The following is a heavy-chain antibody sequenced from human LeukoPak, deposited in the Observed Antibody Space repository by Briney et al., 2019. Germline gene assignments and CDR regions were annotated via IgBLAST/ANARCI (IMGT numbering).Heavy chain of an antibody. CDR3: ANGVRGVIIDY. CDR1: GGSISSYY. CDR2: IYYSGST. V-gene: IGHV4-59*01. D-gene: IGHD3-10*01. J-gene: IGHJ4*02. Sequence: PSETLSLTCTVSGGSISSYYWSWIRQPPGKGLEWIGYIYYSGSTKYNPSLKSRVTIPVDTSKNQFSLKLSSVTAADTAVYYCANGVRGVIIDYWGQGTLVSVSS.